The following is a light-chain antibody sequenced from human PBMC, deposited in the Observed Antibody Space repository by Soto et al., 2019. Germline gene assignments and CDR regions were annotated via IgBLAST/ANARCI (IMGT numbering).Light chain of an antibody. V-gene: IGKV1-5*03. CDR2: KAS. Sequence: DIQMTQSPSTLSGSVGDRVTITCRASQTISSWLAWYQQKPGKAPKLLIYKASTLKSGVPSRFSGSGSVTEFTHTISSLQPDELATYYCQHYNSYSEAFGQGTKV. CDR1: QTISSW. CDR3: QHYNSYSEA. J-gene: IGKJ1*01.